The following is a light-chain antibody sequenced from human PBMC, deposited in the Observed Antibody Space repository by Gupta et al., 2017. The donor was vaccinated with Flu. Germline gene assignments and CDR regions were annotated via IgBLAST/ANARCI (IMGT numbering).Light chain of an antibody. J-gene: IGLJ1*01. V-gene: IGLV2-8*01. CDR2: EVT. CDR3: SSYAGSNDLV. Sequence: QSALTQPPSASGSPGQSVTTSCTVTTTDVGGYNYVSWYQQHPGKAPKLIIYEVTKRPSGVPDRFSGSKSGNTASLTVSGLQAEDEADYYCSSYAGSNDLVFGTGTKVTVI. CDR1: TTDVGGYNY.